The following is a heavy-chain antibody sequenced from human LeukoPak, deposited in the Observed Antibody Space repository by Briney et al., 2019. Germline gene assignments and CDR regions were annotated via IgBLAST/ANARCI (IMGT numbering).Heavy chain of an antibody. D-gene: IGHD3-10*01. CDR2: INHSGRT. CDR3: ARDFEGTMVRGVSIGYYYYMDV. V-gene: IGHV4-34*01. CDR1: GGSFSGYY. Sequence: SETLSLTCAVYGGSFSGYYWSWIRQPPGKGLEWIGEINHSGRTNYNPSLKSRVTISVDTSKNQFSLKLSSVTAADTAVYYCARDFEGTMVRGVSIGYYYYMDVWGKGTTVTISS. J-gene: IGHJ6*03.